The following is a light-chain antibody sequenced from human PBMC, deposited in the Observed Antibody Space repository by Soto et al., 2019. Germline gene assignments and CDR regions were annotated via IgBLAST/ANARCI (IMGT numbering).Light chain of an antibody. CDR1: SSDVGGFNY. CDR3: SSYTTSSTVI. CDR2: DVR. J-gene: IGLJ2*01. V-gene: IGLV2-14*03. Sequence: QSALTQPASVSGSPGQSITISCAGTSSDVGGFNYVSWYQHHPGKAPKLMIYDVRNRPSGVSNRFSGSKSANTASLTISGLQAEDEADYYCSSYTTSSTVIFGGGTQLTVL.